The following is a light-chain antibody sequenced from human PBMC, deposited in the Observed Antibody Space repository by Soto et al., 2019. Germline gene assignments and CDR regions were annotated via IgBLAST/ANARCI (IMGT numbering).Light chain of an antibody. CDR1: KLGYKY. J-gene: IGLJ2*01. Sequence: SSELTQPPSVSVSPGQTASITCSGDKLGYKYACWYQQKPGQSPVLVIYQDSNRPSGIPERFSGSNSGNTATLTISGTQAMDEADYYCQAWDSSTAVVFGGGTKLTVL. CDR3: QAWDSSTAVV. V-gene: IGLV3-1*01. CDR2: QDS.